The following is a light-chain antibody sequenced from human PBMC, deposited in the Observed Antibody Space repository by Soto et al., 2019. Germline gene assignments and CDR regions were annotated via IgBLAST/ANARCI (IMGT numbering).Light chain of an antibody. J-gene: IGKJ4*01. Sequence: DIVMTQSPDSLAVSLGERATINCKSSQSVLYSSNNKNYLAWYQQKPGQPPKLLIYWASTRESGVPDRFSGSGSGTDFTLTIRSLQAEDVAVYYCQQYYSNPLTFGGGTKVDIK. CDR2: WAS. CDR3: QQYYSNPLT. CDR1: QSVLYSSNNKNY. V-gene: IGKV4-1*01.